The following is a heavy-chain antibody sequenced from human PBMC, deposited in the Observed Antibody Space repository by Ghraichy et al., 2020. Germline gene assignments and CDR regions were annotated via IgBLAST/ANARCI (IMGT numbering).Heavy chain of an antibody. D-gene: IGHD1-26*01. CDR2: INPNSGGT. V-gene: IGHV1-2*02. J-gene: IGHJ3*02. CDR1: GYTFTGYY. CDR3: AREWELQEGDAFDI. Sequence: ASVKVSCKASGYTFTGYYMHWVRQAPGQGLEWMGWINPNSGGTNYAQKFQGRVTMTRDTSISTAYMELSRLRSDDTAVYYCAREWELQEGDAFDIWGQGTMVTVSS.